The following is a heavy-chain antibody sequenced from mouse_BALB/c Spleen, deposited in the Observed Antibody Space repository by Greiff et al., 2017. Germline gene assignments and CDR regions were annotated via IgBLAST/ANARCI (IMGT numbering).Heavy chain of an antibody. CDR2: ISSGGST. D-gene: IGHD1-2*01. V-gene: IGHV5-6-5*01. CDR1: GFTFSSYA. CDR3: ARGQDYGYDFDY. J-gene: IGHJ2*01. Sequence: EVKVVESGGGLVKPGGSLKLSCAASGFTFSSYAMSWVRQTPEKRLEWVASISSGGSTYYPDSVKGRFTISRDNARNILYLQMSSLRSEDTAMYYCARGQDYGYDFDYWGQGTTLTVSS.